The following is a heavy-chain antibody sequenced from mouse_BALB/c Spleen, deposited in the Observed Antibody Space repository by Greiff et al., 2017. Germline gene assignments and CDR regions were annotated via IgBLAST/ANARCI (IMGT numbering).Heavy chain of an antibody. J-gene: IGHJ3*01. Sequence: EVKVEESGGGLVQPGGSRKLSCAASGFTFSSFGMHWVRQAPEKGLEWVAYISSGSSTIYYADTVKGRFTISRDNPKNTLFLQMTSLRSEDTAMYYCARVYYGNSPWFAYWGQGTLVTVSA. CDR1: GFTFSSFG. D-gene: IGHD2-1*01. CDR2: ISSGSSTI. V-gene: IGHV5-17*02. CDR3: ARVYYGNSPWFAY.